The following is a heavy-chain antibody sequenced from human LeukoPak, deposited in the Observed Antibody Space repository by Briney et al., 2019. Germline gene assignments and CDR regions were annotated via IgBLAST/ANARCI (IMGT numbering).Heavy chain of an antibody. D-gene: IGHD2-15*01. CDR1: GYTFTSYG. V-gene: IGHV1-3*01. CDR3: ARVGCSGGSCYPIEAFDI. Sequence: ASVKVSCKASGYTFTSYGISWVRRAPGQRLEWMGWINAGNGNTKYSQKFQGRVTITRDTSASTAYMELSSLRSEDTAVYYCARVGCSGGSCYPIEAFDIWGQGTMVTVSS. CDR2: INAGNGNT. J-gene: IGHJ3*02.